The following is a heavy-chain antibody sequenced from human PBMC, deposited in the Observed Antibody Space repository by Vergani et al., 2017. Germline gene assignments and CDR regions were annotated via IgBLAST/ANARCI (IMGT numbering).Heavy chain of an antibody. Sequence: EVQLLESGGGLVQPGGSLRLSCAASGFTFSSYAMSWVRQAPGKGLEWVSAISGSGGSTYYADSVKGRFTISRDNSKNTLYLQMNSLRAEDTAVYYCAKGEWDYYDSSGYYLDYWGQGTLVTVSS. CDR2: ISGSGGST. V-gene: IGHV3-23*01. J-gene: IGHJ4*02. CDR1: GFTFSSYA. CDR3: AKGEWDYYDSSGYYLDY. D-gene: IGHD3-22*01.